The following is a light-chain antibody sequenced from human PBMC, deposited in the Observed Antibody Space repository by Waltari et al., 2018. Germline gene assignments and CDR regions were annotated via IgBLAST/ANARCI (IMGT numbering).Light chain of an antibody. CDR3: QQYNNWPPGIT. CDR1: QSVSSN. J-gene: IGKJ5*01. Sequence: EIVMTQSPATLSVSPGERATLPCRFSQSVSSNLAWYQQKPGQAPRLLIYGASTRATGIPARFSGSGSGTEFTLTISSLQSEDFAVYYCQQYNNWPPGITFGQGTRLEIK. CDR2: GAS. V-gene: IGKV3-15*01.